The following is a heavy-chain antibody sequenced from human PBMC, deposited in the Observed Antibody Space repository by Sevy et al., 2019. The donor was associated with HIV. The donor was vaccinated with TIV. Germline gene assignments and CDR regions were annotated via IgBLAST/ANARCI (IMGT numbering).Heavy chain of an antibody. CDR3: ARDAQGGSYNWLDP. J-gene: IGHJ5*02. V-gene: IGHV1-2*02. D-gene: IGHD1-26*01. Sequence: ASVKVSCKASGYTFTGYYIYWVRQAPGQGLEWMGWINPNSGGTNYAQKFQGRVTMTTDTSIKTAYMELRRLESDDTAVDYCARDAQGGSYNWLDPWGQGTLVTVSS. CDR1: GYTFTGYY. CDR2: INPNSGGT.